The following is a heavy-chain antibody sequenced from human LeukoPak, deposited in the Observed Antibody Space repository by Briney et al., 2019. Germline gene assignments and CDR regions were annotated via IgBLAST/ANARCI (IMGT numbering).Heavy chain of an antibody. CDR1: GFTFSSYA. V-gene: IGHV3-30-3*01. CDR3: AREYCSGGSCETFMDV. Sequence: GGSLRLSCAASGFTFSSYAMHWVSQAPGKGLEWVAVISCDGSNKYYADSVKGRFTISRDNSKNTLYLQMNSLRAEDTAVYYCAREYCSGGSCETFMDVWGQGTTVTVSS. J-gene: IGHJ6*02. CDR2: ISCDGSNK. D-gene: IGHD2-15*01.